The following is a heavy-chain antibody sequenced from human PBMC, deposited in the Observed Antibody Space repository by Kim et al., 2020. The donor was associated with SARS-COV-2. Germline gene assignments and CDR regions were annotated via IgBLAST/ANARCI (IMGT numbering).Heavy chain of an antibody. CDR3: ARLAGVGRSNSGMDV. D-gene: IGHD7-27*01. CDR1: GDSVSSNSAA. Sequence: SQTLSLTCVISGDSVSSNSAAWNWIRQSPSRGLEWLGRTYYRSKWYNDYAVSVKSRISINPDTSKNQFSLQLNSVTPEDTSVYYCARLAGVGRSNSGMDVWGQGTTVTVSS. V-gene: IGHV6-1*01. CDR2: TYYRSKWYN. J-gene: IGHJ6*02.